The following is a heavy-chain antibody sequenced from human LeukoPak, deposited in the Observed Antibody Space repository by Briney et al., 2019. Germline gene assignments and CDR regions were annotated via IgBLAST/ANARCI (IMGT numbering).Heavy chain of an antibody. V-gene: IGHV4-61*02. CDR2: FYTSGTP. Sequence: SQTLSLTCTVSGGSISRGSYHWSWIRQPAGKGLESIGRFYTSGTPNYNPSLKSRVTILVDTSRNQFSLKLSSVTAADTAVYYCARGGIPDYWGQGILVAVSS. CDR3: ARGGIPDY. D-gene: IGHD2-21*01. J-gene: IGHJ4*02. CDR1: GGSISRGSYH.